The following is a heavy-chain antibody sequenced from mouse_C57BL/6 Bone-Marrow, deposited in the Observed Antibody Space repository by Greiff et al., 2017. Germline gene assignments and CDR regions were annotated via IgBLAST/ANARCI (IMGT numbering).Heavy chain of an antibody. CDR2: ISYDGSN. CDR1: GYSITSGYY. CDR3: ASRYYSNLFDY. J-gene: IGHJ2*01. D-gene: IGHD2-5*01. Sequence: EVHLVESGPGLVKPSQSLSLTCSVTGYSITSGYYWNWIRQFPGNKLEWMGYISYDGSNNYNPSLKNRISITRDTSKNQFFLKLNSVTTEDTATYYCASRYYSNLFDYWGQGTTLTVSS. V-gene: IGHV3-6*01.